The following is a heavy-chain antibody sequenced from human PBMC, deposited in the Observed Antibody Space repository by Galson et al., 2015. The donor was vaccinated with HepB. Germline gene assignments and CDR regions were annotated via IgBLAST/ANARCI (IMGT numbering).Heavy chain of an antibody. CDR2: IIPMFGRT. V-gene: IGHV1-69*13. CDR1: GGTFSDFA. J-gene: IGHJ6*02. D-gene: IGHD2-15*01. Sequence: SVKVSCKASGGTFSDFAFTWVRQAPGQGLEWMGGIIPMFGRTHYAQKFQGRVTITADESTSAAYMQLSGLTSEDTAVYYCAGRVTDVAVAPAARADYYYDRDLWGLGTAVTVSS. CDR3: AGRVTDVAVAPAARADYYYDRDL.